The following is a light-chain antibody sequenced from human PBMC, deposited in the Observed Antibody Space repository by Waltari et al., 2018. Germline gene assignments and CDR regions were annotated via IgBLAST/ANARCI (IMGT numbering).Light chain of an antibody. V-gene: IGLV1-40*01. CDR3: QSYDSSLSGVV. CDR1: SSNTGAGYD. CDR2: GNS. Sequence: QSVLTQPPSVSGAPGQRVTISCTGSSSNTGAGYDVQWYQQLPGTAPKLLIYGNSNRPSGVPDRFSGSKSGTSASLAITGLQAEDEADYYCQSYDSSLSGVVFGGGTKLTVL. J-gene: IGLJ2*01.